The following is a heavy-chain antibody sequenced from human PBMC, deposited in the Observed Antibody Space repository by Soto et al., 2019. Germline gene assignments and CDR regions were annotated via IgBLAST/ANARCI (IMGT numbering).Heavy chain of an antibody. CDR3: AKDRDPYYYYYLMDV. Sequence: QVQLVESGGGVIQPGRSLSLSCEASGFAFDTYGMHWIRQGAGQGLEWVATMSYDGSKIYYRDSVRGRFSISRDDSKRTLYLQMNSLRAEDTAVYYCAKDRDPYYYYYLMDVWGQGTTVTVSS. J-gene: IGHJ6*02. CDR1: GFAFDTYG. CDR2: MSYDGSKI. V-gene: IGHV3-30*18.